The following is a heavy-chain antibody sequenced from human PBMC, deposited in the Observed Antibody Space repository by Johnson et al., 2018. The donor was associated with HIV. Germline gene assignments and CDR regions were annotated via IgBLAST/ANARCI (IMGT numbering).Heavy chain of an antibody. CDR2: IYSGGTT. Sequence: MQLVEFGGGVVQPGGSLRLSCAASGFTVSSNYMSWVRQAPGKGLEWVSVIYSGGTTYYADSVQGRFTISRDNSKNMLYLQMNSLRAEDTAVYYCARSPETGDRLWRAFDIWGQGTMVIVSS. J-gene: IGHJ3*02. V-gene: IGHV3-66*01. D-gene: IGHD4-17*01. CDR3: ARSPETGDRLWRAFDI. CDR1: GFTVSSNY.